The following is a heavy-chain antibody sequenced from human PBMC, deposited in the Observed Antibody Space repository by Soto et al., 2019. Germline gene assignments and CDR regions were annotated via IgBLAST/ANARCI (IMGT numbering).Heavy chain of an antibody. V-gene: IGHV4-4*02. CDR1: GGSISSSNW. D-gene: IGHD3-10*01. CDR3: ARAAPLVWEGSPTGIDY. CDR2: IYHSGST. Sequence: QVQLQESGPGLVKPSGTLSLTCAVSGGSISSSNWWSWVRQPPGKGLEWIGEIYHSGSTNYNPSLKSRVTISVDKSKNQFSLKLSSVTAADTAVYYCARAAPLVWEGSPTGIDYWGQGTLVTVSS. J-gene: IGHJ4*02.